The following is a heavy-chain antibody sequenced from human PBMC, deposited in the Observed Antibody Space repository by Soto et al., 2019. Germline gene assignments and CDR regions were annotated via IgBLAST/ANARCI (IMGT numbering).Heavy chain of an antibody. J-gene: IGHJ4*03. CDR3: ARDLGSNQWFFDN. CDR2: IDNSGNT. V-gene: IGHV4-31*03. CDR1: GESIISGGYY. D-gene: IGHD3-22*01. Sequence: SLTCTVSGESIISGGYYLTWIRQHPGKGLEWIGYIDNSGNTYYKPSLDSRVVMSVDASKNRFSLRLNSVTAADTAVYYCARDLGSNQWFFDNWSHGTLVTVSS.